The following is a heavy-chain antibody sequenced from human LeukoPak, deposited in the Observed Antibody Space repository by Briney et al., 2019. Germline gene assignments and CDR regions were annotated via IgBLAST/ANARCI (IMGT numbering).Heavy chain of an antibody. CDR2: IYSGGNT. Sequence: GGSLRLSCTVSGFTVSSNSWSWVRQAPGKGLEWVSFIYSGGNTHYSDSVKGRFTLSRDNSKNTLYLQMNSLRAEDTAVYYCAKEAGSPRTFDIWGQGTMVTVSS. J-gene: IGHJ3*02. V-gene: IGHV3-53*05. CDR3: AKEAGSPRTFDI. D-gene: IGHD6-13*01. CDR1: GFTVSSNS.